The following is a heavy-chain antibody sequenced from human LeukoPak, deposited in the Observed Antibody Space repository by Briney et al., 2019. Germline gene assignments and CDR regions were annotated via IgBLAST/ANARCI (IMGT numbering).Heavy chain of an antibody. V-gene: IGHV3-23*01. CDR3: ARCTASCYANAFDV. J-gene: IGHJ3*01. Sequence: GGSLRLSCAASGFSFNNNAMSWVRRAPGKGLEWVSVISGSGGVISASGGATYYAESARGRFTISRDNSKNTLYLQMNSLRPDDTAVYYCARCTASCYANAFDVWGQGTLLTVSS. CDR1: GFSFNNNA. CDR2: ISGSGGVISASGGAT. D-gene: IGHD2-2*01.